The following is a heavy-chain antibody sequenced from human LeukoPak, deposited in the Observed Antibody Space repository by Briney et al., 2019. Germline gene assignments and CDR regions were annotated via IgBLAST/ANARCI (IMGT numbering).Heavy chain of an antibody. D-gene: IGHD3-16*02. V-gene: IGHV3-7*03. J-gene: IGHJ4*02. CDR2: IKQDGSEK. Sequence: GGSLRLSCAASGFTFSSYWMSWVRQAPGKGLEWVANIKQDGSEKYYVDSAKGRFTISRDNAKNSLYLQMNSLRAEDTAVYYCARDSMIGALDYVWGRYRHKRYYFDYWGQGTLVTVSS. CDR1: GFTFSSYW. CDR3: ARDSMIGALDYVWGRYRHKRYYFDY.